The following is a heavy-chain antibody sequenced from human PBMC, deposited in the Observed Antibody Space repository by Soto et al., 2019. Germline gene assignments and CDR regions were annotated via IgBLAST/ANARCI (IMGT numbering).Heavy chain of an antibody. CDR1: GFTFSSYS. Sequence: EVQLVESGGGLVKPGGSPRLSCAASGFTFSSYSMNWVRQAPGKGLEWVSSISSSSSYIYYADSVKGRFTISRDNAKNSLYLQMNSLRAEDKAVYYCARGLRQDAFDIWGQGTMVTVSS. CDR3: ARGLRQDAFDI. J-gene: IGHJ3*02. D-gene: IGHD4-17*01. CDR2: ISSSSSYI. V-gene: IGHV3-21*01.